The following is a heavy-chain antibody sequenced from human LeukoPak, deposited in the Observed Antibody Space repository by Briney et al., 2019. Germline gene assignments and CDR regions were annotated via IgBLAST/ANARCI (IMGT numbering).Heavy chain of an antibody. J-gene: IGHJ4*02. CDR1: GFTVSTNC. D-gene: IGHD3-16*01. Sequence: GGSLRLSCAASGFTVSTNCMSWVRQAPRKGLEWVSVIYRGGGTFYADSVKGRFTISRDISKNTVYLQMNSLRDDDAAVYYCANGDNDGFGGYWGQGTLVTVSS. V-gene: IGHV3-53*01. CDR3: ANGDNDGFGGY. CDR2: IYRGGGT.